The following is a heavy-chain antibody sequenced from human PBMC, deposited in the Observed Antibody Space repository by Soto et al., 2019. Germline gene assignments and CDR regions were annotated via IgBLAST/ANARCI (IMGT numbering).Heavy chain of an antibody. V-gene: IGHV3-7*01. D-gene: IGHD3-3*01. J-gene: IGHJ5*02. CDR1: GLTISRCW. Sequence: LYRAACGLTISRCWMSRVRQAPGKGLEWVANIKQDGSEKYYVDSVKGRFTISRDNAKNSLYLHMNSLKAEDTAVYYCARDLDFLDFWSGHYGGVWFDPWGQGTLVTVSS. CDR3: ARDLDFLDFWSGHYGGVWFDP. CDR2: IKQDGSEK.